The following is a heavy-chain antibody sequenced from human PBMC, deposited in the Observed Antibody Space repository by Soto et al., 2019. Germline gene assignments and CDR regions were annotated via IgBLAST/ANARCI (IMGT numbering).Heavy chain of an antibody. V-gene: IGHV4-31*03. CDR2: IYYSGST. CDR1: GGSISSGGYY. D-gene: IGHD6-19*01. CDR3: ASQVVTPDSSGWPDY. Sequence: SETLSLTCTVSGGSISSGGYYWSWIRQHPGKGLEWIGYIYYSGSTYYNPSLKSRVTISVDTSKNQFSLKLSSVTAADTAVYYCASQVVTPDSSGWPDYWGQGTLVTVSS. J-gene: IGHJ4*02.